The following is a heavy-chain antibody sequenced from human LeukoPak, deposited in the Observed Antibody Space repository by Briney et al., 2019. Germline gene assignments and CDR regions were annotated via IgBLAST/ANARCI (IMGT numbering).Heavy chain of an antibody. J-gene: IGHJ5*02. CDR2: IYYSGST. V-gene: IGHV4-39*01. CDR1: GGSISSSSYY. D-gene: IGHD2-21*02. CDR3: ARSVVTHYNP. Sequence: PSETLSLTCTVSGGSISSSSYYWGWIRQPPGKGLEWIGSIYYSGSTYYNPSLKSRLTISVDTSKNQFSLRLTSVTAADTAIYYCARSVVTHYNPWGQGTLVTVSS.